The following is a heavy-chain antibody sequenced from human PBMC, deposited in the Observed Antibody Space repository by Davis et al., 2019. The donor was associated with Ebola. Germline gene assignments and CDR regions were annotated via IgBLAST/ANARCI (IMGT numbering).Heavy chain of an antibody. CDR1: GFTFSTYA. Sequence: GESLKISCAVSGFTFSTYAMSWVRQAPGKGLEWVSVISGSGGTIYSAGSVKGRFTISRDNSKNTLYLQMNSLRAEDTAVYYCAKGPDYYGSGSYYDFWGQGTLVTVSS. D-gene: IGHD3-10*01. J-gene: IGHJ4*02. CDR3: AKGPDYYGSGSYYDF. CDR2: ISGSGGTI. V-gene: IGHV3-23*01.